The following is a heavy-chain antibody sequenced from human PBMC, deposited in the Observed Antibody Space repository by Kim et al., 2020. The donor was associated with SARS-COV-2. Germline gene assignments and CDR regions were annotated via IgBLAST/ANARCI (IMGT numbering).Heavy chain of an antibody. Sequence: GGSLRLSCAASGFTFSSYGMHWVRQAPGKGLEWVAVIWYDGSNKYYADSVKGRFTISRDNSKNTLYLQMNSLRAEDTAVYYCAKDRYYYDSSDSPLYYYYGMDVWGQGTTVTVSS. CDR1: GFTFSSYG. CDR2: IWYDGSNK. V-gene: IGHV3-33*06. CDR3: AKDRYYYDSSDSPLYYYYGMDV. J-gene: IGHJ6*02. D-gene: IGHD3-22*01.